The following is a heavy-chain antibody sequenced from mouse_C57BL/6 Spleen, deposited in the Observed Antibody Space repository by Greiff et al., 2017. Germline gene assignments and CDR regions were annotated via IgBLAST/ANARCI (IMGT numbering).Heavy chain of an antibody. CDR3: AREDNWAFDY. Sequence: EVKLMESGPVLVKPGASVKMSCKASGYTFPDYYMNWVKQSHGKSLEWIGVINPYNGGTSYNQKFKGKATLTVDKSSSTAYMELNSLTSEDSAVYYCAREDNWAFDYWGQGTTLTVSS. V-gene: IGHV1-19*01. D-gene: IGHD4-1*01. J-gene: IGHJ2*01. CDR2: INPYNGGT. CDR1: GYTFPDYY.